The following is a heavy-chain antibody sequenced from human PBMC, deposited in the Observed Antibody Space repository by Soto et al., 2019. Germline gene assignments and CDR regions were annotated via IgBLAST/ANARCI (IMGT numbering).Heavy chain of an antibody. CDR3: AKLTDGYRSGYPRGLNYFDY. Sequence: PGGSLRLSCAASGFTFSSYAMSWVRQAPGKGLEWVSAISGSGGSTYYADSVKGRFTISRDNSKNTLYLQMNSLRAEDTAVYYCAKLTDGYRSGYPRGLNYFDYWGQGNLVTVSS. V-gene: IGHV3-23*01. CDR1: GFTFSSYA. CDR2: ISGSGGST. D-gene: IGHD2-15*01. J-gene: IGHJ4*02.